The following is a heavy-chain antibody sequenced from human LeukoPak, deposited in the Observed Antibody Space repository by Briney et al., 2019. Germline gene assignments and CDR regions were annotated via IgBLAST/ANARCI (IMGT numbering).Heavy chain of an antibody. Sequence: PGGSLRLSCAASGFTFSDYYMSWIRQAPGKGLEWVSYISSSGSTIYYADSVKGRFTISRDNAKNSLYLQMNSLGAEDTAVYYCARDQGYSGYDWRYDPWGQGTLVTVSS. V-gene: IGHV3-11*01. CDR2: ISSSGSTI. CDR3: ARDQGYSGYDWRYDP. CDR1: GFTFSDYY. J-gene: IGHJ5*02. D-gene: IGHD5-12*01.